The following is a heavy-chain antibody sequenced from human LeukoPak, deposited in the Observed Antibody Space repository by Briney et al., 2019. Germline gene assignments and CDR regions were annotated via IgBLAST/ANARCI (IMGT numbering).Heavy chain of an antibody. CDR3: ARMAGGWY. D-gene: IGHD3-10*01. CDR2: ISSSSSTI. CDR1: GFTFSSYS. J-gene: IGHJ4*02. Sequence: GGSLRLSCAASGFTFSSYSMYWVRQAPGKGLEWVSYISSSSSTIYYADSVKGRFTISRDNAKNSLYLQMNSLRAEDTAVYYCARMAGGWYWGQGTLVTFSS. V-gene: IGHV3-48*01.